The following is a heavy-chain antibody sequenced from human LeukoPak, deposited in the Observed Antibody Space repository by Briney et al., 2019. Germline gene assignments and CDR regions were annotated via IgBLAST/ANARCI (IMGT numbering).Heavy chain of an antibody. CDR3: ARGPRQYQPLLFLSWFDP. CDR2: IIPIFGTA. Sequence: GASVKVSCKASGGTFSSYAISWVRQAPGQGLEWMGGIIPIFGTANYAQKFQGRVMITADESTSTAYMELSSLRSEDTAVYYCARGPRQYQPLLFLSWFDPWGQGTLVTVSS. V-gene: IGHV1-69*13. CDR1: GGTFSSYA. D-gene: IGHD2-21*02. J-gene: IGHJ5*02.